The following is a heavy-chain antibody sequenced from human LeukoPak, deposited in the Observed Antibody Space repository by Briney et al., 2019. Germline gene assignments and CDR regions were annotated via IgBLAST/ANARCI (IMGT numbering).Heavy chain of an antibody. CDR1: GFTFSDSY. D-gene: IGHD5-18*01. V-gene: IGHV3-11*04. Sequence: PGGSLRLSCAASGFTFSDSYMTWIRQAPGKGLEWVSYISSTAYTIFYADSVKGRFTISRDNAKNSLYLQMNSLRAEDTAVYYCAREGPRGHTYDLTFGYWGQGTLVTVSS. CDR2: ISSTAYTI. J-gene: IGHJ4*02. CDR3: AREGPRGHTYDLTFGY.